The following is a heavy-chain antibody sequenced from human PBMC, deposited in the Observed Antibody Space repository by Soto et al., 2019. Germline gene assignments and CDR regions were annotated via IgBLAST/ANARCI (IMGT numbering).Heavy chain of an antibody. CDR2: IYHSGST. Sequence: SETLSLTCAVSGGSISSGGYSWSWIRQPPGKGLEWIGYIYHSGSTYYNPSLKSRVTISVDRSKNQFSLKLSSVTAADTAVYYCARAHLHYYDSSGYYPTYFDYWGQGTLVTVSS. V-gene: IGHV4-30-2*01. CDR3: ARAHLHYYDSSGYYPTYFDY. D-gene: IGHD3-22*01. J-gene: IGHJ4*02. CDR1: GGSISSGGYS.